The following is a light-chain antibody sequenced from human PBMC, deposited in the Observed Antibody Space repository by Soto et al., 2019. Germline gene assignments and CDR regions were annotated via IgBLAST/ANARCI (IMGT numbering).Light chain of an antibody. V-gene: IGKV3-15*01. J-gene: IGKJ5*01. CDR2: GAS. CDR1: QSVSFN. CDR3: QQYNIWPPIT. Sequence: IVMTQSPATLSVSPGERATLSCRASQSVSFNLAWYQQKPGQAPRLLIYGASTRATGIPARFSGSGSGTEFTLTISSLQSEDFAVYYCQQYNIWPPITFGQGTRVEIK.